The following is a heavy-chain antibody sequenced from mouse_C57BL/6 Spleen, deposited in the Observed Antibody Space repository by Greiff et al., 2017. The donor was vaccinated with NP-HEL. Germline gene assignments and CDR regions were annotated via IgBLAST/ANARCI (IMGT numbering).Heavy chain of an antibody. Sequence: VKLVESGPGLVQPSQSLSITCTVSGFSLTSYGVHWVRQSPGKGLEWLGVIWRGGSTDYNAAFMSRLSITKDNSTSQVFFKMNSLQADDTAIYYCAKNEDYYGSSLYYYAMDYWGQGTSVTVSS. CDR2: IWRGGST. V-gene: IGHV2-5*01. CDR1: GFSLTSYG. CDR3: AKNEDYYGSSLYYYAMDY. D-gene: IGHD1-1*01. J-gene: IGHJ4*01.